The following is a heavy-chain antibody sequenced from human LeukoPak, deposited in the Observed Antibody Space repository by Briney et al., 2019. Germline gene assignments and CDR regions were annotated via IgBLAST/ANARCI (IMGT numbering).Heavy chain of an antibody. CDR2: ISDSARST. D-gene: IGHD5-18*01. V-gene: IGHV3-23*01. Sequence: GGSLRLSCAASGFTFNNYAMSWVRQPPGKGLEWVSGISDSARSTYYADSVKGRFTISRDNSKDTVYLQMNNLRAADTAFFCVRHDSYIPFWGQGNLVTVSS. CDR1: GFTFNNYA. J-gene: IGHJ1*01. CDR3: RHDSYIPF.